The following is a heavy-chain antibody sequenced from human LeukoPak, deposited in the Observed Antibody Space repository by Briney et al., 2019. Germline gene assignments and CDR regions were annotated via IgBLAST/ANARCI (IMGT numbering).Heavy chain of an antibody. CDR3: AKAPVTTCRGAFCYPFDY. CDR1: GFTLSSYA. D-gene: IGHD2-15*01. Sequence: GGSLRLSCAASGFTLSSYAMSWVRQAPGKGLEWVSAISDTGNTYHADSVEGRFTISRDSSKNTLFLQMNRLRPEDAAVYYCAKAPVTTCRGAFCYPFDYWGLGTLVTVSS. J-gene: IGHJ4*02. V-gene: IGHV3-23*01. CDR2: ISDTGNT.